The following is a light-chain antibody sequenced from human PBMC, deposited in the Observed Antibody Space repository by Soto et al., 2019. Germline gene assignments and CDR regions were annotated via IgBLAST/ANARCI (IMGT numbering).Light chain of an antibody. CDR1: QSISSSY. CDR2: GAT. Sequence: IVLKKSPGTLSLSPGERATLSCRASQSISSSYLAWYQQKPGRAPSLRIYGATIRATGIPDRFSGSGSGTDFTLTISRLEPEDFAVYYCQQYGGSPTFGGGSMVDI. CDR3: QQYGGSPT. J-gene: IGKJ4*01. V-gene: IGKV3-20*01.